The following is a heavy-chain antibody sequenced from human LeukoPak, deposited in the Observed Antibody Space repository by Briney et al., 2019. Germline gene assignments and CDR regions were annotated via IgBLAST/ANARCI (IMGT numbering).Heavy chain of an antibody. CDR1: GFTFSSYW. Sequence: PGESLRLSCAASGFTFSSYWMHWVRQAPGKGLVWVSRINSDGSSTSYADSVKGRFTISRDNAKNTLYLQMNSLRAEDTAVYYCARSPYYYGMDVWGQGTTVTVSS. V-gene: IGHV3-74*01. CDR3: ARSPYYYGMDV. J-gene: IGHJ6*02. CDR2: INSDGSST.